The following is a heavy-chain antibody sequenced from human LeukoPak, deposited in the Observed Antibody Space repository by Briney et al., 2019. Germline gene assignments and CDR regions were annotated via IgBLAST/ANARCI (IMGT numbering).Heavy chain of an antibody. Sequence: ASVKVSCKASGYTFTSYGISWVRQAPGQGLEWMGWISAYNGNTNYAQKLQGRVTMTTDTSTSAAYMELSSLRSEDTAVYYCARDLGYCSSTSCYPSNDYYYGMDVWGQGTTVTVSS. CDR2: ISAYNGNT. V-gene: IGHV1-18*01. CDR1: GYTFTSYG. J-gene: IGHJ6*02. CDR3: ARDLGYCSSTSCYPSNDYYYGMDV. D-gene: IGHD2-2*01.